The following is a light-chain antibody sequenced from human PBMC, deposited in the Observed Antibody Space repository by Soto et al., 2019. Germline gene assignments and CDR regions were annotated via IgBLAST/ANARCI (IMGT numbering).Light chain of an antibody. CDR1: QSISSW. CDR3: QHYNSYSEA. CDR2: KAS. Sequence: IPLTQSPSSLSASVGDRVTITCRASQSISSWLAWYQQKPGKAPKLLTYKASTLKSGVPSRFSGSGSGTEFTLTISSLQPDDFATYYCQHYNSYSEAFGQGTKVDIK. J-gene: IGKJ1*01. V-gene: IGKV1-5*03.